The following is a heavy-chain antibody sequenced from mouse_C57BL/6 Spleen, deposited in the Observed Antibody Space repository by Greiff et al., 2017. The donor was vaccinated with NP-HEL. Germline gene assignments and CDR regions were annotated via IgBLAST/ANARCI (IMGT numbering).Heavy chain of an antibody. CDR1: GYTFTSYT. J-gene: IGHJ4*01. V-gene: IGHV1-4*01. D-gene: IGHD2-4*01. CDR2: INPSSGYT. Sequence: VQLVESGAELARPGASVKMSCKASGYTFTSYTMHWVKQRPGQGLEWIGYINPSSGYTKYNQKFKDKATLTADKSSSTAYMQLSSLTSEDSAVYYCAREGLRYAMDYWGQGTSVTVSS. CDR3: AREGLRYAMDY.